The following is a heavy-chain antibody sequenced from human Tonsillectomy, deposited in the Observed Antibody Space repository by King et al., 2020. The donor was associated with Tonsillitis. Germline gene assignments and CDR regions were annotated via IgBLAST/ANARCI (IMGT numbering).Heavy chain of an antibody. CDR2: ISVYNGNT. Sequence: VQLVESGAEVKKPGASVKVSCKTSGYTFTSYGIGWVRQAPGQGLEWMGWISVYNGNTNYAQKFQGRVTMTTDTSTSTAYMELRSLRSDDTAMYYCARDAWFGELFLHFDYWGQGTLVTVSS. CDR3: ARDAWFGELFLHFDY. V-gene: IGHV1-18*01. D-gene: IGHD3-10*01. J-gene: IGHJ4*02. CDR1: GYTFTSYG.